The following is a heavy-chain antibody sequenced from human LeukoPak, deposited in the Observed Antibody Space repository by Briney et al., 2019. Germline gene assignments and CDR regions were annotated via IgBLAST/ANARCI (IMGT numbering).Heavy chain of an antibody. Sequence: RASVKVSCKASGYTFTRYDINWVRQATGQGLEWMGWMNPNSGNTGYAQKFQGRVTMTRNTSISTAYMELSSLRSEDTAVYYCARTLEYCSSTSCSGAFDPWGQGTLVTVSS. J-gene: IGHJ5*02. D-gene: IGHD2-2*01. CDR1: GYTFTRYD. CDR3: ARTLEYCSSTSCSGAFDP. V-gene: IGHV1-8*01. CDR2: MNPNSGNT.